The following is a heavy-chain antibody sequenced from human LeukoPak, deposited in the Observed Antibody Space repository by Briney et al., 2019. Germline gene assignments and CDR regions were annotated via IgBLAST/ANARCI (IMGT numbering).Heavy chain of an antibody. CDR2: ISGSGGST. J-gene: IGHJ4*02. V-gene: IGHV3-23*01. D-gene: IGHD3-3*01. Sequence: GRSLRLSCAASGFTFSSYGMHWVRHAPGKGLEWVSAISGSGGSTYYADSVKGRFTISRDNSKNTLYLQMNSLRAEDTAVYYCAKDSWSGYYAPYYFDYWGQGTLVTVSS. CDR3: AKDSWSGYYAPYYFDY. CDR1: GFTFSSYG.